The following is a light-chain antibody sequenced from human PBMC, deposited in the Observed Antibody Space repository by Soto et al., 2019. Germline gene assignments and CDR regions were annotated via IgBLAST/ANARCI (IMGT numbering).Light chain of an antibody. V-gene: IGLV2-14*01. CDR2: EVS. CDR1: SSDIGGYNY. J-gene: IGLJ1*01. Sequence: QSVLTQPASVSGSPGQSITIACTGTSSDIGGYNYVSWYQQHPGKAPKLMIYEVSNRPSGVSNRFSGSKSGNTASLTISGLQAEDEADYYCNSYTSNITPYVFGPGTKLTVL. CDR3: NSYTSNITPYV.